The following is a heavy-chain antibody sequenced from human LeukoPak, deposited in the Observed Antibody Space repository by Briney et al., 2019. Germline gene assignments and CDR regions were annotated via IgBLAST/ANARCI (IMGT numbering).Heavy chain of an antibody. Sequence: GGSLRLSCAAYGFTFSSYGMHWVRQAPGRGLEWVAFIRYDGSNKYYADSVKGRFTISRNNSKNTLYLQMNSLRAEDTAVYYCAKDYDYVRGSTNYWGQGTLVTVFS. J-gene: IGHJ4*02. CDR1: GFTFSSYG. V-gene: IGHV3-30*02. CDR2: IRYDGSNK. CDR3: AKDYDYVRGSTNY. D-gene: IGHD3-16*01.